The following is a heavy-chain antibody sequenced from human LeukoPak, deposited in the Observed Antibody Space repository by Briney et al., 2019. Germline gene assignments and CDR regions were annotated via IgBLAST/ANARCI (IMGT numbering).Heavy chain of an antibody. Sequence: SVKVSCKASGGTFSSYAISWVRQAPGQGLEWMGGIIPIIGTANYAQKFQGRVTITADESTSTAYMELSSLRSEDTAVYYCARGVPGGATIHYYYGMDVWGKGTTVTVSS. CDR2: IIPIIGTA. CDR1: GGTFSSYA. D-gene: IGHD5-12*01. J-gene: IGHJ6*04. V-gene: IGHV1-69*13. CDR3: ARGVPGGATIHYYYGMDV.